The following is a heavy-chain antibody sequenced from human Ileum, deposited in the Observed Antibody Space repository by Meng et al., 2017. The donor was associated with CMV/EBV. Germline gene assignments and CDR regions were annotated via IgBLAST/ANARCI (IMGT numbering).Heavy chain of an antibody. D-gene: IGHD3-10*01. V-gene: IGHV4-4*07. J-gene: IGHJ4*02. CDR3: ARAAARGVPVDY. CDR2: VHFTGRI. CDR1: GFSISNYY. Sequence: VKLQGSGQRLVKPSETLSVTCTVSGFSISNYYWSWIRQSAMKGLEFIGRVHFTGRIDYTPSLMSRVTMSVVTSRNQLSLNVKSVTAADTDVYYCARAAARGVPVDYWGQGILVTVSS.